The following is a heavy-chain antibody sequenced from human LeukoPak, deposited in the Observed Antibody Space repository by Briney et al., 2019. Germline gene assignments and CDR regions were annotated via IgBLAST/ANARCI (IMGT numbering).Heavy chain of an antibody. D-gene: IGHD2-21*02. Sequence: GSLRLSCSASGFTFSSYAMHWVRQAPGKGLEYVSAISSNGGSTYYADSVKGRFTISRDNSKNTLYLQMSSLRAEDTAVYYCAKDQDIVVVTADFDYWGQGTLVTVSS. CDR2: ISSNGGST. V-gene: IGHV3-64D*06. CDR1: GFTFSSYA. CDR3: AKDQDIVVVTADFDY. J-gene: IGHJ4*02.